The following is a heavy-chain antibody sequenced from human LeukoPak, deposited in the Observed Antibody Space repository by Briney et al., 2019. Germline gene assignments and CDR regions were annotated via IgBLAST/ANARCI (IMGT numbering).Heavy chain of an antibody. J-gene: IGHJ4*02. CDR1: GFTFSSYS. Sequence: PGGSLRLSCAASGFTFSSYSMNWVRQAPGKGLEWVSSITSSSNYIYYADSVKGRFTISRDNAKNSLYLQMNSLRAEDTAVYYCARDGVLLWFGESQGFYWGQGTLVTVSS. D-gene: IGHD3-10*01. CDR3: ARDGVLLWFGESQGFY. CDR2: ITSSSNYI. V-gene: IGHV3-21*01.